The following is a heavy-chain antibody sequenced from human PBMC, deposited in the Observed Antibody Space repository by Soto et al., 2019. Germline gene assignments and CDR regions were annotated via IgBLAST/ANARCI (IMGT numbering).Heavy chain of an antibody. CDR1: GGSISSGGYS. V-gene: IGHV4-30-2*01. D-gene: IGHD4-17*01. J-gene: IGHJ5*02. CDR3: ARDDLYGGWFDP. CDR2: IYHSGST. Sequence: QLQLQESGSGLVKPSQTLSLTCAVSGGSISSGGYSWNWIRQPPGKGLEWIGYIYHSGSTYYNPSLKSRVTVSVDKSKNQFSLKLSSVTAADTAVYYCARDDLYGGWFDPRGQGTLVTVSS.